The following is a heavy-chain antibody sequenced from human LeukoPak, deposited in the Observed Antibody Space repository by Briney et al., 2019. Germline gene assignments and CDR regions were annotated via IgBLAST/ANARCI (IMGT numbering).Heavy chain of an antibody. D-gene: IGHD3-9*01. CDR2: ISYDGSNK. CDR1: GFTFSSYG. V-gene: IGHV3-30*18. Sequence: GRSLRLSCAASGFTFSSYGMHWVRQAPGKGLEWVAVISYDGSNKYYADSVKGRFTISRDNSKNTLYLQMNSLRAEDTAVYYCAKEGRYFDWLLRESTYFDYWGQGTLVSVSS. J-gene: IGHJ4*02. CDR3: AKEGRYFDWLLRESTYFDY.